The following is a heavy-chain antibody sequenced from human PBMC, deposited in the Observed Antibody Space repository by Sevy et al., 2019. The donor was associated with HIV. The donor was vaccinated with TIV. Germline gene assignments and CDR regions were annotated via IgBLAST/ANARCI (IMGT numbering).Heavy chain of an antibody. CDR2: IDPRGKER. J-gene: IGHJ5*01. CDR3: VGVVWDVLVVPAATPSPWLDS. CDR1: GFNFDTFW. D-gene: IGHD3-16*02. V-gene: IGHV3-7*01. Sequence: GGSLRLSCAASGFNFDTFWMGWVRQAPGRGLEWVASIDPRGKERDHLDSLKGRFTISRDNAKNSLYLEMHSLKGEDTALYYCVGVVWDVLVVPAATPSPWLDSWGQGTLVTVSS.